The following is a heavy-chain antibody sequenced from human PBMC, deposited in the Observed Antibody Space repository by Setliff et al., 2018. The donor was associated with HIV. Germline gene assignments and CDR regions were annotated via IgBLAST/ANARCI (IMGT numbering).Heavy chain of an antibody. Sequence: SETLSLTCAVYGGSFSDYSWTWIRQSPGKGLEWIGEISHSGSTNYNPSLKSRVTISIDTSKNQFSLKLTSVTAADTAVYSCAREDALTQQFDSWGQGTLVTVSS. CDR3: AREDALTQQFDS. CDR2: ISHSGST. CDR1: GGSFSDYS. D-gene: IGHD6-13*01. J-gene: IGHJ4*02. V-gene: IGHV4-34*01.